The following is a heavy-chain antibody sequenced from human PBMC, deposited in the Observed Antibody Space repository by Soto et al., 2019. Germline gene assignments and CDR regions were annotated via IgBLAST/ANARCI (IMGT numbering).Heavy chain of an antibody. D-gene: IGHD3-22*01. J-gene: IGHJ4*02. CDR2: IWYDGSNK. V-gene: IGHV3-33*01. CDR1: GFTFSSYG. Sequence: PGGSLRLCCAASGFTFSSYGMHWVRQAPGKGLEWVAVIWYDGSNKYYADSVKGRFTISRDNSKNTLYLQMNSLRAEDTAVYYCAREYYYDSSGYYHPGFFDYWGQGTLVTVSS. CDR3: AREYYYDSSGYYHPGFFDY.